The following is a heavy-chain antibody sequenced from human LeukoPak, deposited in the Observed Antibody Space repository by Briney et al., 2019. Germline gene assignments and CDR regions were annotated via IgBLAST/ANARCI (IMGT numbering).Heavy chain of an antibody. CDR2: ISSSSSTI. Sequence: PGGSLRLSCAASGFTFSTYSVNWVRQAPGKGLEWVSYISSSSSTIYYADSVKGRFTISRDNAKNSLYLQMNSLRDGGTAVYYCARTYCSSASCLFDYWGQGTLVTVSS. D-gene: IGHD2-2*01. CDR3: ARTYCSSASCLFDY. V-gene: IGHV3-48*02. J-gene: IGHJ4*02. CDR1: GFTFSTYS.